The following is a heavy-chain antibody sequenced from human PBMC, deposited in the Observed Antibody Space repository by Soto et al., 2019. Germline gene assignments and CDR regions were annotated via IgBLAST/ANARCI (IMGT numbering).Heavy chain of an antibody. CDR3: AKVYMWGGHDGSDI. J-gene: IGHJ3*02. Sequence: EVQVLESGGGLVMPGGSLRLSCAASGFIFSSYAMSWARQPPGKGPEWVAAIGETGGDTYYADSVKGRFTISRDNSRSTMYLQMNSLRVEDTAMYFCAKVYMWGGHDGSDIWGQGTAVTVSS. V-gene: IGHV3-23*01. D-gene: IGHD3-16*01. CDR2: IGETGGDT. CDR1: GFIFSSYA.